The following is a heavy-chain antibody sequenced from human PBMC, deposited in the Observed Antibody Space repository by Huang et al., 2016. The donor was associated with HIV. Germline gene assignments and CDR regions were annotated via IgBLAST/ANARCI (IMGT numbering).Heavy chain of an antibody. CDR3: ARGMGASWFAY. D-gene: IGHD1-26*01. J-gene: IGHJ4*02. CDR1: GFTFSSEN. V-gene: IGHV3-48*02. Sequence: EVQLVESGGGLVQPGGSLRLSCAASGFTFSSENMNWVRKAPGRGLECVSNISKSSSPIYDADSVKGRFTISRDNAKNALYLQMNSLRDEDTTVYYCARGMGASWFAYWGQGALVTVSS. CDR2: ISKSSSPI.